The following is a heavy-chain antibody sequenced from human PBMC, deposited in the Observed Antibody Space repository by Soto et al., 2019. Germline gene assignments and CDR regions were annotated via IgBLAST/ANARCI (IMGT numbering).Heavy chain of an antibody. CDR2: INHSGST. J-gene: IGHJ6*02. D-gene: IGHD5-12*01. CDR1: GPSFSGYY. V-gene: IGHV4-34*01. CDR3: ARGFRGYSGYDARSYYYYGMDV. Sequence: SATLSLTCAVYGPSFSGYYWRWIRQPPGKGLEWIGEINHSGSTNYNPSLKSRVTISVDTSKNQFSLKLSSVTAADTAVYYCARGFRGYSGYDARSYYYYGMDVWGQGTTVT.